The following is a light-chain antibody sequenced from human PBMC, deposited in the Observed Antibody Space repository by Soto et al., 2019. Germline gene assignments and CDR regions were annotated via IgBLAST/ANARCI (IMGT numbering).Light chain of an antibody. V-gene: IGKV1-39*01. CDR1: QRINIY. CDR3: QQFRT. J-gene: IGKJ1*01. Sequence: DIQMTQSPSSLSTSIGDRVTITCRASQRINIYLNWYRQKPGKAPELLIYSASNLQSGVPSRFSGSGSGTDFTLTISGLQSEDFATYYCQQFRTFGQGTKVDIK. CDR2: SAS.